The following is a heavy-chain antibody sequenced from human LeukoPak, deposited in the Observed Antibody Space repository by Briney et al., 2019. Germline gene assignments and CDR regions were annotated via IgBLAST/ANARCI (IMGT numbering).Heavy chain of an antibody. CDR1: GGSFSGYY. D-gene: IGHD2-2*01. V-gene: IGHV4-34*01. J-gene: IGHJ4*02. CDR2: NNHSGST. Sequence: PSETLSLTCAVYGGSFSGYYWSWIRQPPGKGLEWIGENNHSGSTNYNPSLKSRVTISVDTSNNQFSLKPSSVTAADTAVYYCARAISRYCSSTSCSKGGHFDYWGQGTLVTVSS. CDR3: ARAISRYCSSTSCSKGGHFDY.